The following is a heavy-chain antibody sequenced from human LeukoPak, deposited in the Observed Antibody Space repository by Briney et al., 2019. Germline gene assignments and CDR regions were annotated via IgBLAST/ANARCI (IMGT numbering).Heavy chain of an antibody. J-gene: IGHJ4*02. D-gene: IGHD5-12*01. CDR2: IRYDGRNR. CDR3: AKDVDVLDH. Sequence: GGSVSLLCAAGGLTLSSYGVLGPREARGRGLEWVAVIRYDGRNRYYGDSVKGRFTISRDNSKNTLYLQMNSLRTEDTAVYYCAKDVDVLDHWGQGTLVTVSS. V-gene: IGHV3-30*02. CDR1: GLTLSSYG.